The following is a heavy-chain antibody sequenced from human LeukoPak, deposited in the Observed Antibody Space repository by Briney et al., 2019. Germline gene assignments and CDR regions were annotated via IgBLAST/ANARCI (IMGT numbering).Heavy chain of an antibody. J-gene: IGHJ3*02. CDR2: IYYTGST. D-gene: IGHD4-23*01. V-gene: IGHV4-59*01. Sequence: SETLSLTCTVSGGSISTYYWSWVRQSPGKGLEWIGHIYYTGSTNYNPSLKSRVTISVDTSKNQFSLKLSSVTAADTAVYYCARPNDYGGNSEAFDIWGQGTMVTVSS. CDR3: ARPNDYGGNSEAFDI. CDR1: GGSISTYY.